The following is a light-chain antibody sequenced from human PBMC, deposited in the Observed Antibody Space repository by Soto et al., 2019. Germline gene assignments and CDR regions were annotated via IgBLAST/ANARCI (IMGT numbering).Light chain of an antibody. CDR2: GES. J-gene: IGKJ1*01. CDR3: QQYYDWPRT. V-gene: IGKV3-15*01. CDR1: QSVSSN. Sequence: EFVLTQSHGHMASSPGARAILLCRASQSVSSNLAWYQQKPGHAPRLLIYGESARATGIPARFSGSGSGTEFTLTISSLQSEDFAVYFCQQYYDWPRTFGQGTKVAIK.